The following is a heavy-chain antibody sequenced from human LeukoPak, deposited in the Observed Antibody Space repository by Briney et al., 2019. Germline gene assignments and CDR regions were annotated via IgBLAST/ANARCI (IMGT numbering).Heavy chain of an antibody. CDR1: GFTFSSYA. Sequence: GGSLRLSCTASGFTFSSYAMSWVRQAPGKGLEWVSAIGGSGDSTYYADSVKGRFTISRDNAKNSLYLQMNSLRVEDTAFYYCAKDNRRHYTSGPNPDSLHWGQGALVTVSS. D-gene: IGHD6-19*01. CDR3: AKDNRRHYTSGPNPDSLH. CDR2: IGGSGDST. J-gene: IGHJ4*02. V-gene: IGHV3-23*01.